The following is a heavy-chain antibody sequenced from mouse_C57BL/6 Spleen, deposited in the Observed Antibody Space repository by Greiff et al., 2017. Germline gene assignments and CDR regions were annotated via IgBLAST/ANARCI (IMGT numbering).Heavy chain of an antibody. CDR3: ARWVNWDVGFDY. Sequence: QVQLKQSGAELVRPGASVKLSCKASGYTFTDYYINWVKQRPGQGLEWIARIYPGSGNTYYNEKFKGKATLTAEKSSSTAYMQLSSLTSEDSAVYFCARWVNWDVGFDYWGQGTTLTVSS. V-gene: IGHV1-76*01. D-gene: IGHD4-1*01. CDR1: GYTFTDYY. J-gene: IGHJ2*01. CDR2: IYPGSGNT.